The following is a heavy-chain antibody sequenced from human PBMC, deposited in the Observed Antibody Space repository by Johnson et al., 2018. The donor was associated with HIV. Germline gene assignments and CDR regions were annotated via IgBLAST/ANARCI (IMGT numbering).Heavy chain of an antibody. J-gene: IGHJ3*01. CDR2: ISYDGSNK. Sequence: QMQLVESGGGVVQPGRSLRLSCAASGFTFSSYGMHWVRQAPGKGLEWVAVISYDGSNKYYADSVKGRFTISRDNSKNTLYLQMNSLRAEDTAVYYCAKAQQLVPGGDAFDVWGQGTLVTVSS. D-gene: IGHD6-6*01. V-gene: IGHV3-30*18. CDR1: GFTFSSYG. CDR3: AKAQQLVPGGDAFDV.